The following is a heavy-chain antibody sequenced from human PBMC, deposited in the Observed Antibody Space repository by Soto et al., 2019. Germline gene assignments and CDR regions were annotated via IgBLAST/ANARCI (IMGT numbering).Heavy chain of an antibody. CDR1: GFTFSSYG. CDR2: ISYDGSNK. J-gene: IGHJ4*02. Sequence: QVQLVESGGGVVQPGRSLRLSCAASGFTFSSYGMHWVRQAPGKGLEWVAVISYDGSNKYYADSVKGRFTISRDNSKNTLYLQMNSLRAEDTAVYYCAKDRGGGYSYGYGDYWGQGTLVTVSS. D-gene: IGHD5-18*01. V-gene: IGHV3-30*18. CDR3: AKDRGGGYSYGYGDY.